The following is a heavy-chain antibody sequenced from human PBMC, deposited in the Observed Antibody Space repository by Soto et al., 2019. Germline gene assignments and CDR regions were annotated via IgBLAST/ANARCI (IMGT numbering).Heavy chain of an antibody. CDR1: GYTFANDY. CDR3: SRDTSSISGVAPTPLDF. V-gene: IGHV1-46*01. Sequence: QVQLVQSGAEVKEPGASVQVSCKASGYTFANDYIHWVRQVPGQGLEWLGRIKPSGGATLYAQKFQGRVTMTRDTSTNTLYMDLSSLRSDDSAMYYCSRDTSSISGVAPTPLDFWGQGTLVTVSS. J-gene: IGHJ4*02. CDR2: IKPSGGAT. D-gene: IGHD3-3*01.